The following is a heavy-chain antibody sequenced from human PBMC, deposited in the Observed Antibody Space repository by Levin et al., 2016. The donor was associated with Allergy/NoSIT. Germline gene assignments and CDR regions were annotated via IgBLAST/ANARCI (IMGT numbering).Heavy chain of an antibody. CDR2: IIPIFGTA. D-gene: IGHD3-16*01. J-gene: IGHJ6*02. Sequence: ASVKVSCKASGGTFSNYAISWVRQAPGQGLEWMGKIIPIFGTANYAQKFQGRVTITADESTTTAYMELNSLRSEDTAVYYCATLRGFYYHGMDVWGQGTTVTVSS. CDR3: ATLRGFYYHGMDV. CDR1: GGTFSNYA. V-gene: IGHV1-69*13.